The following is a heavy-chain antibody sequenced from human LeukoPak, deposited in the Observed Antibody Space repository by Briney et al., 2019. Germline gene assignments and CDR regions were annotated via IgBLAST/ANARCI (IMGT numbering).Heavy chain of an antibody. V-gene: IGHV4-4*07. D-gene: IGHD2-2*01. CDR3: ARFMGPSCSSTSCQGYYYYYMDV. CDR2: IYTSGST. CDR1: GGSISSYY. Sequence: SETLSLTCTVSGGSISSYYWSWIRQPAGKGLEWIGRIYTSGSTNYNPSLKSRVTMSADTSKNQFSLKLGSVTAADTAVYYCARFMGPSCSSTSCQGYYYYYMDVWGKGTTVTVSS. J-gene: IGHJ6*03.